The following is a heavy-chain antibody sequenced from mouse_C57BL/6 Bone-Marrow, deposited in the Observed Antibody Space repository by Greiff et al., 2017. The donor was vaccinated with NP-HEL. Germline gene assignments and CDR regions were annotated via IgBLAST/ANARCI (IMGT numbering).Heavy chain of an antibody. V-gene: IGHV14-4*01. D-gene: IGHD1-1*01. J-gene: IGHJ1*03. CDR1: GFNIKDDY. CDR3: TTSGYYGSSYRYFVV. Sequence: VQLKQPGAELVRPGASVKLSCTASGFNIKDDYMHWVKQRPEQGLEWIGWIDPSNGDTESASKFQGKATITADTSSNTAYLQLSSLTSEDTAVYYCTTSGYYGSSYRYFVVWGTGTTVTVSS. CDR2: IDPSNGDT.